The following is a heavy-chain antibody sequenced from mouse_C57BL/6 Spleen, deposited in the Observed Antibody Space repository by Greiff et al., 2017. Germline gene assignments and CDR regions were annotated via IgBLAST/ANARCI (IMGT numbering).Heavy chain of an antibody. V-gene: IGHV1-80*01. D-gene: IGHD2-3*01. CDR3: ARDGDNYVAY. CDR2: FYPGDGDT. Sequence: QVQLQQSGAELVKPGASVKLSCKASGYAFSSYWMNWVKQRPGKGLEWIGQFYPGDGDTNYNGKFKGKATLTADKSSSTAYMQLSSLTSEDSAVYFCARDGDNYVAYWGQGTTLTVSS. CDR1: GYAFSSYW. J-gene: IGHJ2*01.